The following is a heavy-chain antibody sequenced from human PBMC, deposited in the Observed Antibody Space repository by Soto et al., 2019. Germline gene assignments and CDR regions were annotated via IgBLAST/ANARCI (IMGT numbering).Heavy chain of an antibody. V-gene: IGHV3-15*01. D-gene: IGHD4-17*01. CDR1: GFTFSNAW. CDR2: IKSKTDGGTT. Sequence: GGSLRLSCAASGFTFSNAWMSWVRQAQGKGLEWVGRIKSKTDGGTTDYAAPVKGRFTISRDDSENTLYLQMNSLKTEDTAVYYCTTKRPTVTTILCYYHYYMDVRGKGTTVTVSS. J-gene: IGHJ6*03. CDR3: TTKRPTVTTILCYYHYYMDV.